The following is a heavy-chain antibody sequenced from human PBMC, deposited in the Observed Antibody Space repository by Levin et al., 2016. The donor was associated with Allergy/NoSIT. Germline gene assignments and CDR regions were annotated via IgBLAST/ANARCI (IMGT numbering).Heavy chain of an antibody. D-gene: IGHD2-15*01. V-gene: IGHV3-43*02. CDR2: IVGNGGSR. CDR1: GFTFNDYG. CDR3: AKEQGRYCSGGSCTTYGMDV. J-gene: IGHJ6*02. Sequence: GESLKISCAASGFTFNDYGMYWVRQAPGKGLEWVSLIVGNGGSRYYADSVKGRFTVSRDNGRNSLYLQMNSLRIEDTALYYCAKEQGRYCSGGSCTTYGMDVWGPGTTVTVSS.